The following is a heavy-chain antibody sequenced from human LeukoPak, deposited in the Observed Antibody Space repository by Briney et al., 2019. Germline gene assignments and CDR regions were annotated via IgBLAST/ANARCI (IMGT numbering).Heavy chain of an antibody. CDR2: IWYDGSNK. CDR3: ARDRRITMVRGALDY. V-gene: IGHV3-33*01. D-gene: IGHD3-10*01. Sequence: GVSLRLSCAASGFTFSSYGMHWVRQAPGKGLEWVAVIWYDGSNKYYADSVKGRFTISRDNSKNTLYLQMNSLRAEDTAVYYCARDRRITMVRGALDYWGQGTLVTVSS. J-gene: IGHJ4*02. CDR1: GFTFSSYG.